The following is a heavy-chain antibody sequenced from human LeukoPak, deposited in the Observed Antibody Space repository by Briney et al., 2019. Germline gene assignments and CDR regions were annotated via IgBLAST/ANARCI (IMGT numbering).Heavy chain of an antibody. CDR2: IFHTGTT. CDR1: GFTFSSYAM. CDR3: ARLTPTTLSLYYYYMDV. V-gene: IGHV4-4*02. J-gene: IGHJ6*03. Sequence: GSLRLSCAASGFTFSSYAMSWVRQPPGKGLEWIGRIFHTGTTDYKTSLKGRVTISVDKSKNQFSLKLTSVTAADTAVYYCARLTPTTLSLYYYYMDVWGKGTTVTVSS. D-gene: IGHD2/OR15-2a*01.